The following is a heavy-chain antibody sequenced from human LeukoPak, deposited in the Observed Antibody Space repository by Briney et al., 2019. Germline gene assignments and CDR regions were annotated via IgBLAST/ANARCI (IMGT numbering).Heavy chain of an antibody. CDR1: GSSISSYY. CDR2: IYYSGTT. Sequence: PSETLSLTCTVSGSSISSYYWSWIRQPPGKGLEWLGYIYYSGTTNYNPSLKSRVIISIDTSKNQFSLKLNSVTAADTAVYYCASSPRMTALLFDHWGQGTLVTVSS. J-gene: IGHJ4*02. V-gene: IGHV4-59*01. D-gene: IGHD2-21*02. CDR3: ASSPRMTALLFDH.